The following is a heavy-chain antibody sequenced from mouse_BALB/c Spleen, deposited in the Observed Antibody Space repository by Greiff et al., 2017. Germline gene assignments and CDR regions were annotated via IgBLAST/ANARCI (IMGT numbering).Heavy chain of an antibody. CDR3: ARRDPYAMDY. V-gene: IGHV14-4*02. D-gene: IGHD3-3*01. CDR1: GFNIKDYY. Sequence: VQLQQSGAELVRSGASVKLSCTASGFNIKDYYMHWVKQRPEQGLEWIGWIDPENGDTEYAPKFQGKATMTADTSSNTAYMQLSSLTSDDYAVYFCARRDPYAMDYWGQGTSVTVSS. CDR2: IDPENGDT. J-gene: IGHJ4*01.